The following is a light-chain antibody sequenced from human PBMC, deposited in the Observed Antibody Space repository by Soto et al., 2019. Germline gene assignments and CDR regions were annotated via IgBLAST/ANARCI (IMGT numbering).Light chain of an antibody. V-gene: IGLV2-8*01. J-gene: IGLJ3*02. CDR3: SSYAVTNNRV. CDR1: SSDIGVYDY. Sequence: QSVLTQPPSASGSPGQSVTISCTGTSSDIGVYDYVSWYQQKSGKAPKLLIFEVIRRPSGVPDRFSGSKSGNTASLTVSGLQAEDEGDYYCSSYAVTNNRVFGGGTKLTVL. CDR2: EVI.